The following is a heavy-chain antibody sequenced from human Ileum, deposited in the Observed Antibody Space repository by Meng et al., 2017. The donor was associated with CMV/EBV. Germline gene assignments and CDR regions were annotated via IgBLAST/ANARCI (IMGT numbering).Heavy chain of an antibody. CDR2: TAYRSKWDY. CDR1: GDSVPTNNVA. V-gene: IGHV6-1*01. CDR3: ARESELLRFDH. D-gene: IGHD6-6*01. J-gene: IGHJ4*02. Sequence: QIPLPQSGPGLVKPSQTLSLTCDISGDSVPTNNVAWNWIRQSPLRGLEWLGRTAYRSKWDYEYSVSVKSRITISPDTSKNQFSLQLRSVTPEDTAVYYCARESELLRFDHWGQGTLVTVSS.